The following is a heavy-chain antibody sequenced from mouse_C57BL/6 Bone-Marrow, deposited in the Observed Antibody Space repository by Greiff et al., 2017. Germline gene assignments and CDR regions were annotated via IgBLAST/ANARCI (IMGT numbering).Heavy chain of an antibody. D-gene: IGHD1-1*01. J-gene: IGHJ2*01. Sequence: VKLQQPGAELVKPGASVKMSCKASGYTFTSYWITWVKQRPGQGLEWIGDIYPGSGSTNYNEKFKSKATLTVDTSSSTAYMQLSSLTSEDSAVYYCARITTVVAKGYYFDYWGQGTTLTVSS. V-gene: IGHV1-55*01. CDR1: GYTFTSYW. CDR2: IYPGSGST. CDR3: ARITTVVAKGYYFDY.